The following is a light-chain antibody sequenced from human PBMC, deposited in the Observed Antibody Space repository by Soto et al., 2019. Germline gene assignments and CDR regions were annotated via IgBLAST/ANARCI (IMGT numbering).Light chain of an antibody. J-gene: IGKJ4*01. Sequence: DSQMTQSPSTLSASVGDRVTITCRASQGISRWLAWYQQKPGKAPKLLIYDASSLESGVPSRFSGSGSGTEFTLTISSLQADDFATYYCQQCDSYSFTFGGGTKVDIK. CDR1: QGISRW. CDR2: DAS. V-gene: IGKV1-5*01. CDR3: QQCDSYSFT.